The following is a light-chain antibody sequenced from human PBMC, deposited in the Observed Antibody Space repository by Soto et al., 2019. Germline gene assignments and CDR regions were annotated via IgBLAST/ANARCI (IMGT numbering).Light chain of an antibody. V-gene: IGKV1-5*03. Sequence: ITQSPATLSASVGDRVTITCRASQSISSWLALYQQKPGRAPKLLIYKASSLESGVPSRFSGSGSGTEFTLTISSLQPEDFATYSCLQHNSYPRTFGQGTKVDIK. CDR1: QSISSW. J-gene: IGKJ1*01. CDR3: LQHNSYPRT. CDR2: KAS.